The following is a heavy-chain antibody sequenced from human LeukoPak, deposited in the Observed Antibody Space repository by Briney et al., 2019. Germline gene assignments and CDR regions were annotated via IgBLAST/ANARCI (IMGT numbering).Heavy chain of an antibody. V-gene: IGHV1-8*01. J-gene: IGHJ5*02. Sequence: ASVKVSCKASGYTFTSYDINWVRQATGQGLEWMGWMNPNSGNTGYAQKFQGRVTMTRNTSISTAYMELSSLRSEDTAVYYCARGLHKDTMVRGYWFDPWGQGTLVTVSS. CDR3: ARGLHKDTMVRGYWFDP. CDR1: GYTFTSYD. D-gene: IGHD3-10*01. CDR2: MNPNSGNT.